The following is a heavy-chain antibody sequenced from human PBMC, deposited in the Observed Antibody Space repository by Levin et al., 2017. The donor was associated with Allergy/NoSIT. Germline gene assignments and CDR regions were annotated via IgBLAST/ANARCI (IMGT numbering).Heavy chain of an antibody. J-gene: IGHJ5*02. Sequence: PGGSLRLSCAASGFTFDDYAMHWVRQAPGKGLEWVSGISWNSGSIGYADSVKGRFTISRDNAKNSLYLQMNSLRAEDTALYYCAKEGGYCTNGVCSGWFDPWGQGTLVTVSS. CDR3: AKEGGYCTNGVCSGWFDP. CDR1: GFTFDDYA. CDR2: ISWNSGSI. V-gene: IGHV3-9*01. D-gene: IGHD2-8*01.